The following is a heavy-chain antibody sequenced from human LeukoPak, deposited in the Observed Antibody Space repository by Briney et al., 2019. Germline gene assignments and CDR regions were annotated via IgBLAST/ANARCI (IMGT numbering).Heavy chain of an antibody. J-gene: IGHJ4*02. V-gene: IGHV4-59*01. D-gene: IGHD1-7*01. Sequence: SETLSLTCTVSGGSISSDYWSWIRQPPGKGLEWIGYIYYSGSTNYSPSLTSRVTISVDTSKKQFSLKLSSVTAADTAVYYCARDHGSGTGTTPYFDYWGQGTLVTVSS. CDR3: ARDHGSGTGTTPYFDY. CDR2: IYYSGST. CDR1: GGSISSDY.